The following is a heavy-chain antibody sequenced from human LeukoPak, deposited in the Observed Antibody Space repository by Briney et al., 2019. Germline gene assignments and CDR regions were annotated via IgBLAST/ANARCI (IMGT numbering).Heavy chain of an antibody. Sequence: GASVKVSCKASGYTFTSYGFTWVRQAPGQGLEWMGWISAYNGNTNYAQKFQGRVTMTRDTSISTAYMELSRLRSDDTAVYYCARTPLRPVSGYYYHMDVWGKGTTVTVSS. V-gene: IGHV1-18*01. J-gene: IGHJ6*03. D-gene: IGHD6-6*01. CDR3: ARTPLRPVSGYYYHMDV. CDR2: ISAYNGNT. CDR1: GYTFTSYG.